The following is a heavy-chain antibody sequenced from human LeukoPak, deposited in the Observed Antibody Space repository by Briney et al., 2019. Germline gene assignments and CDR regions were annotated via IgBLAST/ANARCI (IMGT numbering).Heavy chain of an antibody. V-gene: IGHV3-30-3*01. D-gene: IGHD4-17*01. J-gene: IGHJ4*02. Sequence: GGSLRLSCAASGFTFSSYAMHWVRQAPGKGLEWVAVISYDGSNKYYADSVKGRFTISRDNSKNTLYLQMNSLRAEDTAVYYCARDAGPYADYVEDYWGQGTLVTVSS. CDR1: GFTFSSYA. CDR2: ISYDGSNK. CDR3: ARDAGPYADYVEDY.